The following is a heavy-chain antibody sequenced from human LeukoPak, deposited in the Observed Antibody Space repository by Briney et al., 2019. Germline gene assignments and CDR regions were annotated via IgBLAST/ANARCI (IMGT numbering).Heavy chain of an antibody. CDR3: ARRKGRRGITMVRGAPFDY. Sequence: SETLSLTCTVSGGSISSYYWSWIRQPPGKGLEWIGFIYYSGSTNYNPSLKSRVTISVDTSKNQFSLKLSSVTAADTAVYYCARRKGRRGITMVRGAPFDYWGQGTLVTVSS. J-gene: IGHJ4*02. CDR2: IYYSGST. CDR1: GGSISSYY. V-gene: IGHV4-59*12. D-gene: IGHD3-10*01.